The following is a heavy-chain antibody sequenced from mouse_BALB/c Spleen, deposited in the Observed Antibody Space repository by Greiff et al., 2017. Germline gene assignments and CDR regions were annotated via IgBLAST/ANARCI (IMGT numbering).Heavy chain of an antibody. CDR2: ILPGSGST. CDR3: AKIMYGNYYAMDY. V-gene: IGHV1-9*01. J-gene: IGHJ4*01. Sequence: VQLVESGAELMKPGASVKISCKATGYTFSSYWIEWVKQRPGHGLEWIGEILPGSGSTNYNEKFKGKATFTADTSSNTAYMQLSSLTSEDSAVYYCAKIMYGNYYAMDYWGQGTSVTVSS. CDR1: GYTFSSYW. D-gene: IGHD2-10*02.